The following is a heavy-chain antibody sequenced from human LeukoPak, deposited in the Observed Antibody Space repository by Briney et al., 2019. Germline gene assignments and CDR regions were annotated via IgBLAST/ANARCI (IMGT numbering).Heavy chain of an antibody. J-gene: IGHJ4*02. D-gene: IGHD2-2*01. Sequence: SETLSLTCTVSGGSMSDYYWSWIRQPPGKGLEWIGYIYYTGTTNYNPSLKSRVTILVDTSKNQFSLKLNSVTAADTGVYYCARDQRRTSCFDYWGQGTLVTVSP. CDR2: IYYTGTT. V-gene: IGHV4-59*01. CDR1: GGSMSDYY. CDR3: ARDQRRTSCFDY.